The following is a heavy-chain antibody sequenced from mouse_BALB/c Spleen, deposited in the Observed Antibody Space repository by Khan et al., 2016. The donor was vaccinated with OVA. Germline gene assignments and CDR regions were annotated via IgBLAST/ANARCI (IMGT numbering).Heavy chain of an antibody. D-gene: IGHD3-3*01. CDR3: ARDYGGDIDY. J-gene: IGHJ2*01. CDR2: ISYSGNT. Sequence: EVQLQESGPGLVKPSQSLSLTCTVTGYSITSDYAWNWLRQFPGNKLEWMGFISYSGNTQYNPSLKSRISITRDTSENQFFLQLNSVTTEDTATYDCARDYGGDIDYWGQGTTLTVSS. CDR1: GYSITSDYA. V-gene: IGHV3-2*02.